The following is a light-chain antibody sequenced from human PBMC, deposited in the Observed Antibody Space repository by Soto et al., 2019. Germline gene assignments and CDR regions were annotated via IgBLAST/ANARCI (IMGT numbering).Light chain of an antibody. CDR3: QQYGSSLPIT. V-gene: IGKV3-20*01. J-gene: IGKJ5*01. Sequence: EIVLTQSPATLSLSPGERATLSCRASQSVSSCLAWYQQKPGQAPRLLIYDASSRVTGIPDRFSGSGSGTDFTLTISRLEPEDFAVYYCQQYGSSLPITFGQRTRLEIK. CDR1: QSVSSC. CDR2: DAS.